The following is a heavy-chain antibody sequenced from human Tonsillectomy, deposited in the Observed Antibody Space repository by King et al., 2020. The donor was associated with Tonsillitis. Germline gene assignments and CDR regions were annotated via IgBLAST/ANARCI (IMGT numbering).Heavy chain of an antibody. J-gene: IGHJ4*02. CDR1: GFTFSSYA. CDR3: ARPQHVYSSGLYYFDY. V-gene: IGHV3-23*03. CDR2: IYSGGSST. D-gene: IGHD6-19*01. Sequence: VQLVESGGGLVQPGGSLRLSCAASGFTFSSYAMSWVRQAPGKGLEWVSVIYSGGSSTYYADSLKGRFTISRDNSKNTLYLQMNSLRDEDTAVYYFARPQHVYSSGLYYFDYWGQGPRVTVST.